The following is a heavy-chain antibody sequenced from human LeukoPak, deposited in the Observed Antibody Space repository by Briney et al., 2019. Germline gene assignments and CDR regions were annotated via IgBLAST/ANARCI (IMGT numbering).Heavy chain of an antibody. V-gene: IGHV3-9*01. CDR1: GFTFDDYA. J-gene: IGHJ4*02. CDR3: AKGGAMVRGVVDY. Sequence: GRSLRLSCAASGFTFDDYAMHWVRPAPGKGLEWVSGISWNSGSIGYADSVKGRFTISRDNAKNSLYLQMNSLRAEDTAVYYCAKGGAMVRGVVDYWGQGTLVTVSS. D-gene: IGHD3-10*01. CDR2: ISWNSGSI.